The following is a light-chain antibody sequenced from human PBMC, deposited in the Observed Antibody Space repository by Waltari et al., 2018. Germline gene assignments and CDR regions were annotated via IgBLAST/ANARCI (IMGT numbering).Light chain of an antibody. V-gene: IGLV4-69*01. CDR2: VNSDGSH. Sequence: QLVLTQSPSASASLGASVKLTCTLSSGHSSYAIAWHQQQPEKGPRYLMKVNSDGSHKKGDGIPDRFSGSSSGTERYLTISSLQSEDGADYYCQTWGTGIQVFGGGTKLTVL. CDR1: SGHSSYA. J-gene: IGLJ2*01. CDR3: QTWGTGIQV.